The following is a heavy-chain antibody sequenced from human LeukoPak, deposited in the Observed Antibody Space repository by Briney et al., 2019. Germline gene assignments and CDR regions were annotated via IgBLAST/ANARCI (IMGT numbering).Heavy chain of an antibody. J-gene: IGHJ4*02. V-gene: IGHV3-30-3*01. Sequence: GRSLRLSCAASGFTFSSYAMHWVRQAPGEGLEWVAVISYDGSNKYYADSVKGRFTISRDNSKNTLYLQMNSLRAEDTAVYYCARDRISYDFWSGYPDYWGQGTLVTVSS. CDR3: ARDRISYDFWSGYPDY. D-gene: IGHD3-3*01. CDR1: GFTFSSYA. CDR2: ISYDGSNK.